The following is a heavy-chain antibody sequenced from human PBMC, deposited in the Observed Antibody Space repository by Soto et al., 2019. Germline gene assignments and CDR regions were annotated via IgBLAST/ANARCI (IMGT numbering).Heavy chain of an antibody. CDR2: IYYSGST. D-gene: IGHD3-22*01. J-gene: IGHJ4*02. V-gene: IGHV4-39*01. CDR1: GGSISSSSYY. Sequence: QLQLQESGPGLVKPSETLSLTCTVSGGSISSSSYYWGWIRQPPGKGLEWIGSIYYSGSTYYNPSIKSRVTISVDTSKNQFSLKLSSVTAADTAVYYCARQSTVYDSSGYVTKFFDYWGQGTLVTVSS. CDR3: ARQSTVYDSSGYVTKFFDY.